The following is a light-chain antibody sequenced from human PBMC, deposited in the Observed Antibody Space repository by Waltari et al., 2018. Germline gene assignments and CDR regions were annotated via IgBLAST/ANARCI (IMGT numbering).Light chain of an antibody. CDR3: QQYYTSPPPT. J-gene: IGKJ1*01. Sequence: DIQMTQSPSSLSAYVGDRVTITCRASQGISNSLAWYQQKPGKAPKLLLYAASRLESGVPSRFSGSASGTDYTLTISSLQPEDFVTYYCQQYYTSPPPTFGQGTKVEIK. V-gene: IGKV1-NL1*01. CDR1: QGISNS. CDR2: AAS.